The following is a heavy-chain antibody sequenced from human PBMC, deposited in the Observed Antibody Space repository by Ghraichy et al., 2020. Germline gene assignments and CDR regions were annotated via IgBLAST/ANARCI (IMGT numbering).Heavy chain of an antibody. CDR2: IYYSGST. Sequence: SETLSLTCTVSGGSISSSSYYWGWIRQPPGKGLEWIGSIYYSGSTYYNPSLKSRVTISVDTSKNQFSLKLSSVTAADTAVYYRARLKVEAVADYWGQGTLVTVSS. J-gene: IGHJ4*02. D-gene: IGHD5-24*01. CDR3: ARLKVEAVADY. V-gene: IGHV4-39*01. CDR1: GGSISSSSYY.